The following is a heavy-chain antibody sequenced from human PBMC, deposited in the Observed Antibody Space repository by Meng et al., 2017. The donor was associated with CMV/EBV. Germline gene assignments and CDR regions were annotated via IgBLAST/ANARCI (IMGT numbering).Heavy chain of an antibody. V-gene: IGHV3-48*03. J-gene: IGHJ4*02. D-gene: IGHD2-2*01. Sequence: GESLKISCAASGFTFSSYEMNWVRQAPGKGLEWVSYISSSGSTIYYADSVKGRFTISRDNAKNSLYLQMNSLRAEDTAVYYRARDLTGQYCSSTSCYQDDWGQGTLVTVSS. CDR3: ARDLTGQYCSSTSCYQDD. CDR1: GFTFSSYE. CDR2: ISSSGSTI.